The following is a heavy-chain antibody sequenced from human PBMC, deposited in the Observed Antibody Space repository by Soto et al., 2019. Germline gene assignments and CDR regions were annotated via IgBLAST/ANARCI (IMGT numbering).Heavy chain of an antibody. CDR3: AHAYGGRSLY. CDR1: GFSLTTDRVG. J-gene: IGHJ4*02. CDR2: IYWDDTK. Sequence: QITLKESGPTLVKPTQTLTLTCTFSGFSLTTDRVGVGWIRQPPGEALEWLAVIYWDDTKTYRPSLERRLTITKDTSNNQVALTMTNMDSVDTATYYWAHAYGGRSLYWGQGTLVTVSS. D-gene: IGHD1-26*01. V-gene: IGHV2-5*02.